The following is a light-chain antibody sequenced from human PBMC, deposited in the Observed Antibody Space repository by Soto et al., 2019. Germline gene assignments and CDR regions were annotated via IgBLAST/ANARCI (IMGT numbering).Light chain of an antibody. V-gene: IGLV2-14*03. Sequence: QSVLTQPASVSGSPGQSIAISCSGTSSDVGAYDYVSWYQQHPDKAPKLMIYEVYYRPPGVSNRFSGSKSFNTATLTISGLQAEDEADYYCSSHTTSNTRVFGTGTKVTVL. CDR1: SSDVGAYDY. CDR2: EVY. J-gene: IGLJ1*01. CDR3: SSHTTSNTRV.